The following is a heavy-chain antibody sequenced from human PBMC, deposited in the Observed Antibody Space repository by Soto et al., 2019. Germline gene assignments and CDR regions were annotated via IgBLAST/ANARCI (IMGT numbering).Heavy chain of an antibody. D-gene: IGHD3-10*01. CDR2: SFHSEGT. CDR1: AGSLSSDSYY. V-gene: IGHV4-61*01. CDR3: ARGLVPGVGPYHYFGLDV. J-gene: IGHJ6*02. Sequence: QVQLQESGPGLVKPSETLSLTCTVSAGSLSSDSYYWSWIRQPPGKGLEWIGYSFHSEGTNYNPTQKSRVNMSVVKSKMEFSLKLTSVTAADTAVYYCARGLVPGVGPYHYFGLDVWGQGTTVTVSS.